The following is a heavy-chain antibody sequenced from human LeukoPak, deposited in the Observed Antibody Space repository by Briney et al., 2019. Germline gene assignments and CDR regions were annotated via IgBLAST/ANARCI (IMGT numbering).Heavy chain of an antibody. V-gene: IGHV3-23*01. CDR3: ARGAGGSSGWSTIRYFDC. CDR2: IIDSGNSI. D-gene: IGHD6-13*01. J-gene: IGHJ4*02. CDR1: GFTFSSCA. Sequence: GGSLRLSCAASGFTFSSCAMSWVRQAPGKGLEWVSTIIDSGNSIYYADSAEGRFTISRDNSKNTLYLQMNSLRAGDTAVYYCARGAGGSSGWSTIRYFDCWGQGTLVTVSS.